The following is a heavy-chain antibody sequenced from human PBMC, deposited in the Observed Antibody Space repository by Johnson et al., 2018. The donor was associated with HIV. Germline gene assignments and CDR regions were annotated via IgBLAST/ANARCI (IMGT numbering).Heavy chain of an antibody. CDR1: GFTFSNAW. V-gene: IGHV3-15*01. D-gene: IGHD1-14*01. CDR3: NTDNRVLHVDAFDI. J-gene: IGHJ3*02. Sequence: VQLVESGGGLVKPGGSLRLSCAASGFTFSNAWMSWVRQAPGKGLEWVGRIKSKTDGGTTDYAAPVKGRFTISRDDSKNTLYLQMNSLKTEVTAVYYCNTDNRVLHVDAFDIWGQGTMVTVSS. CDR2: IKSKTDGGTT.